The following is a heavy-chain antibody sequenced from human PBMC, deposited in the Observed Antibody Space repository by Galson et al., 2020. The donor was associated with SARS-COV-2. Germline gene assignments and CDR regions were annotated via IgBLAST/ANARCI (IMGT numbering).Heavy chain of an antibody. J-gene: IGHJ3*02. V-gene: IGHV1-2*02. CDR2: INPNSGGT. Sequence: ASVKVSCKASGYTFTGYYMHWVRQAPGQGLEWMGWINPNSGGTNYAQKFQGRVTMTRDTSISTAYMELSRLRSDDTAVYYCARDRGNYYEAFDIWGQGTMVTVSS. D-gene: IGHD3-16*01. CDR3: ARDRGNYYEAFDI. CDR1: GYTFTGYY.